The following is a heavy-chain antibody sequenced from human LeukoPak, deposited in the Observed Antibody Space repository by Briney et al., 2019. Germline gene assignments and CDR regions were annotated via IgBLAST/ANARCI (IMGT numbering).Heavy chain of an antibody. CDR2: ISYDGSNK. Sequence: TGGSLRLSCAASGFTFSSYAMHWVRQAPGKGLEWVAVISYDGSNKYYADSVKGRFTISRDNSKNTLYLQMNSLRAEDTAVYYRARDLNYGDYAYWGQGTLVTVSS. CDR1: GFTFSSYA. V-gene: IGHV3-30*04. J-gene: IGHJ4*02. D-gene: IGHD4-17*01. CDR3: ARDLNYGDYAY.